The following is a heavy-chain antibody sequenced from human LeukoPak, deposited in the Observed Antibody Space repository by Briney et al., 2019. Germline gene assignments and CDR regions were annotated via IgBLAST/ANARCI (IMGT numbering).Heavy chain of an antibody. CDR1: GFTFSSYE. Sequence: AGGSLRLSCAASGFTFSSYEVNWVRRAPGKGLEWVSYISRSGSTIYYADSVKGRFTNSRDNAKNSVYLQMNSLRAEDTAVYYCARSVGSSSVAFDIWGQGTMVTVSS. CDR2: ISRSGSTI. CDR3: ARSVGSSSVAFDI. V-gene: IGHV3-48*03. D-gene: IGHD6-6*01. J-gene: IGHJ3*02.